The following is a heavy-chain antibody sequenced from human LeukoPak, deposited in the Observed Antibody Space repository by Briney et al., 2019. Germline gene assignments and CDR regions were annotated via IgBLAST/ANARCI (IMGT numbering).Heavy chain of an antibody. CDR1: GGSISGYY. V-gene: IGHV4-4*07. Sequence: SETLSLTCTVSGGSISGYYWTWIRQAAGKGLEWIGRINPSGRTNHNPSLKSRLTMSIDTSKNQFSLKLTSVTAADSAVYYCARDRKIGDMPREFDYWGQGTLVTVSS. CDR3: ARDRKIGDMPREFDY. J-gene: IGHJ4*02. CDR2: INPSGRT. D-gene: IGHD3-10*01.